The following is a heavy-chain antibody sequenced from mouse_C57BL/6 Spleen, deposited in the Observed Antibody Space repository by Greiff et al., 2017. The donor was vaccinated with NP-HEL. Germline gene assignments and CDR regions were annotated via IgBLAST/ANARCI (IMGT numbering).Heavy chain of an antibody. Sequence: EVQLQQSGPELVKPGASVKIPCKASGYTFTDYNMDWVKQSHGKSLEWIGDINPNNGGTIYNQKFKGKATLTVDKSSSTAYMELRSLTSEDTAVYYCAKVAPMGLGYDGLYFDVWGTGTTVTVSS. V-gene: IGHV1-18*01. CDR1: GYTFTDYN. D-gene: IGHD2-2*01. CDR3: AKVAPMGLGYDGLYFDV. CDR2: INPNNGGT. J-gene: IGHJ1*03.